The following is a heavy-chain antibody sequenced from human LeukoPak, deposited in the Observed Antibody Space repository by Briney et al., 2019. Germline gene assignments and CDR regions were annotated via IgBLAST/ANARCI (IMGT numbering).Heavy chain of an antibody. CDR3: ARAISSGWQTLGAFDI. CDR1: GFTVSSNY. D-gene: IGHD6-19*01. CDR2: IYSGGST. Sequence: GGSLRLSCAASGFTVSSNYMSWVRQAPGKGLEWVSVIYSGGSTYYADSVKGRFTISRDNSKNTLYLQMNSLRAEDTAVYYCARAISSGWQTLGAFDIWGQGTMVTVSS. V-gene: IGHV3-66*01. J-gene: IGHJ3*02.